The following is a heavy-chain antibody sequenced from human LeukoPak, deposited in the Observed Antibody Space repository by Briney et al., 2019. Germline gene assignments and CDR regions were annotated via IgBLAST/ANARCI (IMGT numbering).Heavy chain of an antibody. CDR3: ARDECSSTSCYRTKGVDY. J-gene: IGHJ4*02. CDR2: ISYDGSNK. Sequence: PGGSLRLSCAASGFTFSSYAMHWVRQAPGKGPEWAAVISYDGSNKYYADSVKGRFTISRDNSKNTLYLQMNSLRAEDTAMYYCARDECSSTSCYRTKGVDYWGQGTLVAVSS. CDR1: GFTFSSYA. V-gene: IGHV3-30-3*01. D-gene: IGHD2-2*01.